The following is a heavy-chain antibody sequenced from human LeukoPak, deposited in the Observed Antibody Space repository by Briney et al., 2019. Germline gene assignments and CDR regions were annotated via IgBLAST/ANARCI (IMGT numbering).Heavy chain of an antibody. CDR3: ANLEGGYSSGWYQDY. CDR1: GGSFSGYY. Sequence: SETLSLTCAVYGGSFSGYYWSWIRQPPGKGLEWIGEINHSGSTNYNPSLKSRVTISVDTSKNQFSLKLSSVTAADTAVYYCANLEGGYSSGWYQDYWGQGTLVTVSS. J-gene: IGHJ4*02. V-gene: IGHV4-34*01. D-gene: IGHD6-19*01. CDR2: INHSGST.